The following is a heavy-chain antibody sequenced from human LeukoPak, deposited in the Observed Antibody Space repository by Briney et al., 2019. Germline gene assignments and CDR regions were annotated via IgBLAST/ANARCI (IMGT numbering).Heavy chain of an antibody. J-gene: IGHJ4*02. V-gene: IGHV3-20*04. Sequence: GGSLRLSCAASGFTLDDYGMSWVRQAPGKGLEWVSGINWNGGSTGYADSVKGRFTTSRDNAKNSLYLQMNSLRAEDTALYYCARLSGYGSGSLWGQGTLVTVSS. D-gene: IGHD3-10*01. CDR1: GFTLDDYG. CDR3: ARLSGYGSGSL. CDR2: INWNGGST.